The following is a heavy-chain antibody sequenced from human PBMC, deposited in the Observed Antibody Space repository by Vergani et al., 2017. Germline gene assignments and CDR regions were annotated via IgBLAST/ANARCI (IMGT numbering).Heavy chain of an antibody. V-gene: IGHV4-59*01. CDR3: ARVRPRIVGATTDHDAFDI. Sequence: QVQLQESGPGLVKPSETLSLTCTVSGGSISSYYWRWIRQPPGKGLEWFGYIYYSGSTNYKPSFKSRVTISVDTYKNQFSLKLSSVTAADTAVYYCARVRPRIVGATTDHDAFDIWGQGTMVTVSS. CDR1: GGSISSYY. J-gene: IGHJ3*02. D-gene: IGHD1-26*01. CDR2: IYYSGST.